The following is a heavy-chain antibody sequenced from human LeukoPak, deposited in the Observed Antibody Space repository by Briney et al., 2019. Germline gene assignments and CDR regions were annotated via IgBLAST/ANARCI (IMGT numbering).Heavy chain of an antibody. Sequence: GGSLRLSCAASGFTFSRYAMSWVRPARGRGVEGVSAISGSGGSRYYADSVKGRFTISRDNSKNTLYLQMNSLRAEDTAVYYCARVRYCSSTSCCSGYFDYWGQGTLVTVSS. V-gene: IGHV3-23*01. CDR2: ISGSGGSR. CDR3: ARVRYCSSTSCCSGYFDY. D-gene: IGHD2-2*01. CDR1: GFTFSRYA. J-gene: IGHJ4*02.